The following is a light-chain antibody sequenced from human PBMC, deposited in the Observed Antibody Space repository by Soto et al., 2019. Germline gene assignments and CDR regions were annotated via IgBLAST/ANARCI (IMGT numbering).Light chain of an antibody. Sequence: QSVLTQPPSVSGAPGQRVTISCTGSSSNIGAGYDVHWYQQLPGTAPKLLIYGNSNRPSGVPDRFSGSKSGTSASLAITGLQAEDGADYYCQSYDSSFYVFGTGTKVTVL. J-gene: IGLJ1*01. CDR2: GNS. CDR3: QSYDSSFYV. CDR1: SSNIGAGYD. V-gene: IGLV1-40*01.